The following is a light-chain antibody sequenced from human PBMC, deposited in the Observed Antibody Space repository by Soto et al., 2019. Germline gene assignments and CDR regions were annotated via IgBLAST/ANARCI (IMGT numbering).Light chain of an antibody. Sequence: EIVLTQSPGTLSLSPGERATLSCRASQSVSSSYLAWYQQKPGQAPRLLIYGASSRATGIQDRFSGSGSGTDFTRTISRLEPEDFAVYYCQQYGSPGITFGGGTKVEIK. CDR3: QQYGSPGIT. CDR2: GAS. CDR1: QSVSSSY. J-gene: IGKJ4*01. V-gene: IGKV3-20*01.